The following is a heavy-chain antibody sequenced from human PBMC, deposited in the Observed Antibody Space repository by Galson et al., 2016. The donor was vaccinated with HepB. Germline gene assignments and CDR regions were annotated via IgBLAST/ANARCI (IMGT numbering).Heavy chain of an antibody. CDR3: AKVDAGWTYDY. D-gene: IGHD3/OR15-3a*01. Sequence: SLRLSCAASGFTFTYYAMTWARQAPGKGLEWVSGISGRGVDTHYADSVKGRFSISRDNSKNTLYLQLNNLRAEDTAVYYCAKVDAGWTYDYWGQGTLVTVSS. CDR2: ISGRGVDT. CDR1: GFTFTYYA. V-gene: IGHV3-23*01. J-gene: IGHJ4*02.